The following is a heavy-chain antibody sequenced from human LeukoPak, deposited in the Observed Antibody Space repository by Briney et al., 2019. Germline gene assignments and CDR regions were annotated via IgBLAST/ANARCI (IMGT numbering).Heavy chain of an antibody. CDR2: IYSGGST. D-gene: IGHD2-15*01. CDR1: GFTVSSNY. CDR3: ARESYCSGGSCYRQFYNAFDI. V-gene: IGHV3-66*01. Sequence: SGGSLRLSCAASGFTVSSNYMSWVRQAPGKGLEWVSVIYSGGSTYYADSVKGGFTISRDNSKNTLYPQMNSLRAEDTAVYYCARESYCSGGSCYRQFYNAFDIWGQGTMVTVSS. J-gene: IGHJ3*02.